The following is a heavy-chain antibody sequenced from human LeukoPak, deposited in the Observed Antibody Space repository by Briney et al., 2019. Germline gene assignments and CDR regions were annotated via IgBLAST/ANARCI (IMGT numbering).Heavy chain of an antibody. CDR3: ARSDPAKLQFDY. J-gene: IGHJ4*02. CDR2: INPSGGST. D-gene: IGHD1-7*01. V-gene: IGHV1-46*03. CDR1: GYTFTSYY. Sequence: ASVKVSCKXSGYTFTSYYMHWVRQAPGQGLEWMGIINPSGGSTSYSQKFQGRVTMTRDTSTSTVYMELSSLRSEDTAVYYCARSDPAKLQFDYWGQGTLVTVSS.